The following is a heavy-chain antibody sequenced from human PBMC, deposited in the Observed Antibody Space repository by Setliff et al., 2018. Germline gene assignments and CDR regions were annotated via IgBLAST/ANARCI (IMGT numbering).Heavy chain of an antibody. CDR3: AGYQGSGSNYKVVNWFDP. D-gene: IGHD3-10*01. CDR1: GASISSGGYY. Sequence: PSETLSLTCTVSGASISSGGYYWTWIRQPAGKALEWIGHISPSGSTTYNPSLKSRVTISPDTSKNHFSLKVNSVTAADTALYYCAGYQGSGSNYKVVNWFDPWGQGTLVTVSS. CDR2: ISPSGST. J-gene: IGHJ5*02. V-gene: IGHV4-61*09.